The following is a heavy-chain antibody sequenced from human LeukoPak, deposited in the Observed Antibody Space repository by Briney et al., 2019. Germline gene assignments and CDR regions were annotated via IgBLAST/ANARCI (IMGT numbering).Heavy chain of an antibody. V-gene: IGHV4-59*08. Sequence: KTSETLSLTCTVSGGSINSYHWSWIRQPPGKGLEWIGYISYGGTTSYNPSLESRVTISVDTSKSQFSLKLNSVTAADTAVYYCARHREEYNSDYGVLNWFDPWGQGTLVTVSS. CDR3: ARHREEYNSDYGVLNWFDP. D-gene: IGHD6-25*01. CDR1: GGSINSYH. J-gene: IGHJ5*02. CDR2: ISYGGTT.